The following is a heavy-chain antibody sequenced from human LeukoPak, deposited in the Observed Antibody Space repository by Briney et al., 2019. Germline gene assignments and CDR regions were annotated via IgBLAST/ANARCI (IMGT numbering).Heavy chain of an antibody. D-gene: IGHD3-16*01. V-gene: IGHV5-51*01. CDR3: ARRVLSDAFDI. CDR2: IYPGDSDT. Sequence: GESLKISCKGSGYSFTTYWIGWVRQMPGKGLEWMGIIYPGDSDTRYSLSFQGHVTISADKSISTAYLQWSSLKASDTAIYYCARRVLSDAFDIWGQGTMVTVSS. J-gene: IGHJ3*02. CDR1: GYSFTTYW.